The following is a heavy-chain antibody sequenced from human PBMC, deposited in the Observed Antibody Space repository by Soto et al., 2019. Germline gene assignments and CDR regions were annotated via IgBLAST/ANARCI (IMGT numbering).Heavy chain of an antibody. CDR2: IYYSGST. V-gene: IGHV4-59*08. D-gene: IGHD4-4*01. CDR1: GGSISSYY. CDR3: ARHAFSNYANNWSES. Sequence: SDTLSLTCTVSGGSISSYYWSWIRQPPGKGLEWIGYIYYSGSTNYNPSLKSRVTISVDTSKNQFSLNLSSVAAADTAVYYCARHAFSNYANNWSESWGQGTLVTVSS. J-gene: IGHJ5*01.